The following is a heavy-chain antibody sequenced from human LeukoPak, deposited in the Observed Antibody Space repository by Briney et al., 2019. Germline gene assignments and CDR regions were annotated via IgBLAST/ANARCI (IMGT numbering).Heavy chain of an antibody. V-gene: IGHV3-53*01. CDR2: IYSGGST. Sequence: PGGSLRLSCAASGFTVSYNYMSWVRQAPGKRLEWVSFIYSGGSTYYADSVKGRFTISRDTSKNSLYLQMNSLRAEDTAVYYCARGATPFDYWGQGTLVTVSS. CDR3: ARGATPFDY. D-gene: IGHD1-26*01. J-gene: IGHJ4*02. CDR1: GFTVSYNY.